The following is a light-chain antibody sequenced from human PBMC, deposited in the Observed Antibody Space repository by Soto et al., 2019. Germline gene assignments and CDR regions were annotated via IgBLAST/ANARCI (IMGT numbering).Light chain of an antibody. CDR3: TSFASGRIYV. V-gene: IGLV2-14*03. Sequence: QSALTQPASVSGSPVQSVTISSSGTSXNIGAYDLLSLYQQHPGRAPKVVIYELSHRFSALSYRCSGSKSVNTASLTIAGLPAEEEGAYYCTSFASGRIYVFRSGPK. J-gene: IGLJ6*01. CDR2: ELS. CDR1: SXNIGAYDL.